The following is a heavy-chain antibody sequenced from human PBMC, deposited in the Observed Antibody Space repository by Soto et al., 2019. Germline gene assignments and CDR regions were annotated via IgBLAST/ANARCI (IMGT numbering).Heavy chain of an antibody. CDR1: GFTFGDYA. CDR3: TRGVPELELRYYYYYMDV. Sequence: GGSLRLSCTASGFTFGDYAMSWFRQAPGKGLEWVGFIRSKAYGGTTEYAASVKGRFTISRDDSKSIAYLQMNSLKTEDTAVYYCTRGVPELELRYYYYYMDVWGKGTTVTVSS. D-gene: IGHD1-7*01. V-gene: IGHV3-49*03. CDR2: IRSKAYGGTT. J-gene: IGHJ6*03.